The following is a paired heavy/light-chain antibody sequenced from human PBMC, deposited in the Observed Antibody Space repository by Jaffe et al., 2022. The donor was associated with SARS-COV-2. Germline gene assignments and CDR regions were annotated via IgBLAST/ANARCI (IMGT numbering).Light chain of an antibody. CDR2: DAS. Sequence: EIVLTQSPATLSLSPGERATLSCRASQSVSSYLAWYQQKPGQAPRLLIYDASNRATGIPARFSGSGSGTDFTLTISSLEPEDFAVYYCQQRSNWPPGYTFGQGTKLEIK. CDR3: QQRSNWPPGYT. J-gene: IGKJ2*01. V-gene: IGKV3-11*01. CDR1: QSVSSY.
Heavy chain of an antibody. D-gene: IGHD3-22*01. Sequence: EVQLLESGGGLVQPGGSLRLSCAASGFTFSSYAMSWVRQAPGKGLEWVSAISGSGGSTYYADSVKGRFTISRDNSKNTLYLQMNSLRAEDTAVYYCAKVFRSPYDYYDSSGYPDAFDIWGQGTMVTVSS. V-gene: IGHV3-23*01. CDR3: AKVFRSPYDYYDSSGYPDAFDI. J-gene: IGHJ3*02. CDR1: GFTFSSYA. CDR2: ISGSGGST.